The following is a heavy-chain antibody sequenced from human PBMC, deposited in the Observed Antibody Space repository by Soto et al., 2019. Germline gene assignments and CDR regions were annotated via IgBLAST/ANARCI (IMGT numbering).Heavy chain of an antibody. CDR2: VYYTGNT. CDR1: GGSFSSYF. V-gene: IGHV4-59*01. Sequence: QVHLQESGPGLVKPSETLSLTCTVSGGSFSSYFWSWIRQPPGKGLEWMGFVYYTGNTNYDPSLKSRVSISIDTSKNQFSLRLTSVTAADTAMYYCPRGGSLWFGAQDSWGQGTLVTVSS. J-gene: IGHJ4*02. D-gene: IGHD3-10*01. CDR3: PRGGSLWFGAQDS.